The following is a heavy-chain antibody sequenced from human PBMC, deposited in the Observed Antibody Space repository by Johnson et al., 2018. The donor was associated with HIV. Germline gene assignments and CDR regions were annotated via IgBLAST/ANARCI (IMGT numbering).Heavy chain of an antibody. CDR1: GFTFDDYT. Sequence: VQLVESGGVVVQPGGSLRLSCAASGFTFDDYTMHWVRQAPGKGLEWVSLISWDGGSTYYADSVKGRFTISRDNSKNTLYLQMNSLRAEDTAVYYCAKDQYGSSYDIWGQGTMVTVSS. D-gene: IGHD2-15*01. CDR3: AKDQYGSSYDI. J-gene: IGHJ3*02. V-gene: IGHV3-43*01. CDR2: ISWDGGST.